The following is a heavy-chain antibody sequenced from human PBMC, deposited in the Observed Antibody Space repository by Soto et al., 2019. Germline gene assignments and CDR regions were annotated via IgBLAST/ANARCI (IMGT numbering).Heavy chain of an antibody. CDR2: ISPSGTT. Sequence: TSETLSLTCSLYSGSLSGYYWSWIRQPPGKGLEWIGEISPSGTTNYSPSLKSRVSISVDTSKNQFSLNLTSLTAADTAVYYCARAPKVSGSAQTRPDLWGQGSLVTVSS. CDR3: ARAPKVSGSAQTRPDL. CDR1: SGSLSGYY. D-gene: IGHD6-6*01. J-gene: IGHJ5*02. V-gene: IGHV4-34*01.